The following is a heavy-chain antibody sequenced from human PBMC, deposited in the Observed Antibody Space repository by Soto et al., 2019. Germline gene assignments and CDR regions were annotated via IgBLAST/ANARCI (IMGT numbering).Heavy chain of an antibody. J-gene: IGHJ4*02. D-gene: IGHD3-10*01. V-gene: IGHV4-31*03. CDR2: IYYSGST. CDR1: GGSISSGGYY. CDR3: ARAGWFGELSEDPLPPGIFDY. Sequence: QVQLQESGPGLVKPSQTLSLTCTVSGGSISSGGYYWSWIRQHPGKGLEWIGYIYYSGSTYYNPSRKSRVTISVDTSKNQFSLKLSSVTAADTAVYYCARAGWFGELSEDPLPPGIFDYWGQGTLVTVSS.